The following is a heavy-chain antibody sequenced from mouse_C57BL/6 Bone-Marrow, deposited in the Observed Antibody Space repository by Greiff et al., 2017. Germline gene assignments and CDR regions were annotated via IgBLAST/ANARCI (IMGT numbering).Heavy chain of an antibody. J-gene: IGHJ2*01. CDR1: GYTFTDYY. CDR3: ATYDGYPIFDY. CDR2: INPNNGGT. V-gene: IGHV1-26*01. D-gene: IGHD2-3*01. Sequence: VQLQQSGPELVKPGASVKISCKASGYTFTDYYMNWVKQSHGKSLEWIGDINPNNGGTSYNQKFKGKATLTVDKSSSTAYMELRSLTSEDSAVYYCATYDGYPIFDYWGQGTALTVTS.